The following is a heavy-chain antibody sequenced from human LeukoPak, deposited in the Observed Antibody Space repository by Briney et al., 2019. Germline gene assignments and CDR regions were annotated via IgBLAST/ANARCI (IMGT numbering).Heavy chain of an antibody. Sequence: ASLKVSCTASGYTFTGYYMHWVRQAPGQGLEWMGWINPNGGGTNYAQKFQGRVTMTRDTSISTAYMELSRLRTDDTAVYYWGRATVTTHYYHGMDVWGQGTTVTVSS. CDR3: GRATVTTHYYHGMDV. CDR2: INPNGGGT. J-gene: IGHJ6*01. V-gene: IGHV1-2*02. D-gene: IGHD4-17*01. CDR1: GYTFTGYY.